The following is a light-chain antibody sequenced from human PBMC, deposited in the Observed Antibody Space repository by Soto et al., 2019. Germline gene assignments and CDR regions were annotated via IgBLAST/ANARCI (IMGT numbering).Light chain of an antibody. CDR1: SSDLGAYNY. Sequence: QSALTQPASVSGSPGQSITISCTGTSSDLGAYNYVSWYQQHPGKAPKLMIYDVSNRPSGVSSRFSGSKSGNTASLTFSGLQAEDEADYYCSSYTTSSIYVFGTGTKLTVL. CDR2: DVS. J-gene: IGLJ1*01. V-gene: IGLV2-14*01. CDR3: SSYTTSSIYV.